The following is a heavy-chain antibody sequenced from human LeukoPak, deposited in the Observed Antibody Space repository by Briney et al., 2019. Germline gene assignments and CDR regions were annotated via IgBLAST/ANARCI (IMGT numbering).Heavy chain of an antibody. J-gene: IGHJ5*02. V-gene: IGHV4-39*01. CDR2: IYYSGST. D-gene: IGHD2-2*01. CDR1: GGSISSSSYY. CDR3: ARHGQGYCSSTSCPPAGNWFDP. Sequence: SETLSLTCTVSGGSISSSSYYWGWIRQPPGKGLEWIGSIYYSGSTYYNPSLKSRVTISVDTSKKQFSLKLSSVTAADTAVYYCARHGQGYCSSTSCPPAGNWFDPWGRGTLVTVSS.